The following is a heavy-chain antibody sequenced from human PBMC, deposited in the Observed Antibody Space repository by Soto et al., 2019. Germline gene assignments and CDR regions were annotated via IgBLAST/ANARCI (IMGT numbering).Heavy chain of an antibody. CDR2: VYYSGTT. J-gene: IGHJ4*02. CDR1: GGSVSDKTYY. V-gene: IGHV4-61*01. CDR3: ARTTAVPNSLRSRYFFDY. Sequence: SETLSLTCSVSGGSVSDKTYYWSWIRQPPGKRLEWIGYVYYSGTTNYNPSLKSRVTISVDLSKNQFSLRLSSVTTADTALYYCARTTAVPNSLRSRYFFDYWGQGTQVTVSS. D-gene: IGHD4-17*01.